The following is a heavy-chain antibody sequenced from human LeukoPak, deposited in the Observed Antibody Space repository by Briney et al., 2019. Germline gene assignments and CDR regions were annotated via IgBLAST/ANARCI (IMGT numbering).Heavy chain of an antibody. CDR2: INPNSGGT. CDR3: AREDSSGWYGPDY. J-gene: IGHJ4*02. CDR1: GYTFTGYY. V-gene: IGHV1-2*02. D-gene: IGHD6-19*01. Sequence: GASVKVSCKASGYTFTGYYMHWVRQAPGQGLEWMGWINPNSGGTNYAQKFQGRVTMTRDTSISTAYMELSRLRSDDTAVYYCAREDSSGWYGPDYWGQGTLVTVSS.